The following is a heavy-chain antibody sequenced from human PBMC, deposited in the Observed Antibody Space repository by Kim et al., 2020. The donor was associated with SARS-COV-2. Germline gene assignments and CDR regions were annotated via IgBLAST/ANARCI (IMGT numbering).Heavy chain of an antibody. CDR2: VSYSGST. CDR3: ARQGRGGTGIEYYYYVDV. Sequence: SETLSLTCTVSGASISSYHWSWIRQPPGKGLEWIGYVSYSGSTNYNPSLKSRVTISLDTSKNQFSLKLNSVTAADTAVYYCARQGRGGTGIEYYYYVDVWGKGTTVTVSS. CDR1: GASISSYH. J-gene: IGHJ6*03. V-gene: IGHV4-59*08.